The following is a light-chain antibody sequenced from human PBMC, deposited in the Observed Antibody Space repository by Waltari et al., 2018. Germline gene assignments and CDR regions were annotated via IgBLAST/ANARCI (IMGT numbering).Light chain of an antibody. J-gene: IGLJ2*01. CDR3: AAYTSTNTVI. CDR1: NSEIGYYNY. V-gene: IGLV2-14*01. CDR2: DVT. Sequence: QSALTQPASVSGSPGQSITISCTGTNSEIGYYNYVSWYQQYPGKAPKLMIFDVTRWPSGVSHRFSGSKAGNTASLTISGLQAEDEADYFCAAYTSTNTVIFGGGTKVTVL.